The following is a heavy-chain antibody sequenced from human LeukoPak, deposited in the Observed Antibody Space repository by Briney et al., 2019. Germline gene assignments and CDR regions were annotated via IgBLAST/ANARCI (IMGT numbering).Heavy chain of an antibody. D-gene: IGHD3-10*01. CDR2: INGDGSGT. Sequence: GGSLRLSCAASGFTFSKNWMNWVRQAPGKGLVWVSRINGDGSGTNYADSVKGRFTISRDNAKNTLYLQMNSLGAEDTAVYFCARVSSSMVRAIDYWGQGTLVTVSS. J-gene: IGHJ4*02. CDR1: GFTFSKNW. CDR3: ARVSSSMVRAIDY. V-gene: IGHV3-74*01.